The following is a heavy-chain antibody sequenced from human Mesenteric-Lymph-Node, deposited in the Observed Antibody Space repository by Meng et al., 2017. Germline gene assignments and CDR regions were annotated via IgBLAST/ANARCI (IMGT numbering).Heavy chain of an antibody. J-gene: IGHJ5*02. Sequence: SVKVSCKASGYTFTGHYIHWVRQAPGQGLEWMGGIIPIFGTANYAQKFQGRVTITTDESTSTAYMELSSLRSEDTAVYYCAIMVRGVIVDPWGQGTLVTVSS. CDR3: AIMVRGVIVDP. V-gene: IGHV1-69*05. CDR2: IIPIFGTA. D-gene: IGHD3-10*01. CDR1: GYTFTGHY.